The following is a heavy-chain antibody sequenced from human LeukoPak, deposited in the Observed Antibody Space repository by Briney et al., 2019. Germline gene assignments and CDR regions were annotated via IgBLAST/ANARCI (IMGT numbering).Heavy chain of an antibody. J-gene: IGHJ4*02. CDR3: AKDLARYCSGGSCYPGDY. CDR1: GFTFSSYG. CDR2: IRYDGSNK. Sequence: GGSLRLSCAASGFTFSSYGMHWVRQAPGKGLEWVAFIRYDGSNKYYADCVKGRFTISRDNSKNTLYLQMNSLRAENTAVYYCAKDLARYCSGGSCYPGDYWGQGTLVTVSS. V-gene: IGHV3-30*02. D-gene: IGHD2-15*01.